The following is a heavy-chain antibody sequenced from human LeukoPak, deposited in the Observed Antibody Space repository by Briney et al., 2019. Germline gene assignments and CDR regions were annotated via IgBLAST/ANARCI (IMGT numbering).Heavy chain of an antibody. CDR3: AIRPDIVVVPAANFDY. Sequence: PGGSLRLSCTASGFTFSNYAMTWVRQAPGKGLEWVSGISGSGGSTYYADSVEGWFTTSRKKSKNALYLQMNSQRAEDTAIYYCAIRPDIVVVPAANFDYWGQGTLVTVSS. CDR1: GFTFSNYA. D-gene: IGHD2-2*01. CDR2: ISGSGGST. V-gene: IGHV3-23*01. J-gene: IGHJ4*02.